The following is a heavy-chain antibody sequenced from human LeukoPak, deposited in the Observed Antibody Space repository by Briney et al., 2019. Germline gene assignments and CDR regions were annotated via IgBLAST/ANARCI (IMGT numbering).Heavy chain of an antibody. CDR1: GFTFSSYW. D-gene: IGHD3-10*01. J-gene: IGHJ4*02. CDR2: IKNDGSEE. V-gene: IGHV3-7*01. Sequence: GGSLRLSCAASGFTFSSYWMRWVRQAPGKGLEGVANIKNDGSEEYYVDSVKGRFAISRDNAKNSLFLQMNSLTVEDTAVYYCARAIRGSAVDTGDRWGQGTLVTVSS. CDR3: ARAIRGSAVDTGDR.